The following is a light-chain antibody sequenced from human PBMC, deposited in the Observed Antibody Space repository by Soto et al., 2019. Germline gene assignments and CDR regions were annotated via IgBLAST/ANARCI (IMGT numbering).Light chain of an antibody. Sequence: DIVLTQSPGSLSLSPGERATLSCRASQSVTRTYFAWYQQKPGQTPRLLIYGASTRATGIPDRFSGSGSGTDFTLTISRLEPEDFGVYYCQQHGSSSWTFGQGTKVEIK. J-gene: IGKJ1*01. CDR2: GAS. CDR3: QQHGSSSWT. V-gene: IGKV3-20*01. CDR1: QSVTRTY.